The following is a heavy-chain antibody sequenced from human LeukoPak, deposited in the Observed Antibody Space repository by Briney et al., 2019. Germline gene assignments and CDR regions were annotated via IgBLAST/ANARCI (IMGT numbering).Heavy chain of an antibody. J-gene: IGHJ4*02. CDR1: GFTFSSYG. CDR2: IWYDGSNK. V-gene: IGHV3-33*01. Sequence: GGSLRLSCAASGFTFSSYGMHWVRQAPGKGLEWVALIWYDGSNKYYADSVKGRFTISRDNSKNTLCLQMNSLRAEDTAVYYCARDLGYSSGHPFDYWGQGTLVTVSS. CDR3: ARDLGYSSGHPFDY. D-gene: IGHD6-19*01.